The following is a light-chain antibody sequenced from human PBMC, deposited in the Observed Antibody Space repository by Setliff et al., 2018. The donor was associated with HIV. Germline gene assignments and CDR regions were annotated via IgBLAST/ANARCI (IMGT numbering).Light chain of an antibody. Sequence: QSALTQPASVSGSPGQSITISCIGSSSDVGKYDLVSWYQQYPGKAPRLIIYGDSERPSGVSNRFSGSKSGNTASLTISGLQADDEADYYCCSYTRGGTYVFGTGTKV. J-gene: IGLJ1*01. V-gene: IGLV2-23*01. CDR3: CSYTRGGTYV. CDR1: SSDVGKYDL. CDR2: GDS.